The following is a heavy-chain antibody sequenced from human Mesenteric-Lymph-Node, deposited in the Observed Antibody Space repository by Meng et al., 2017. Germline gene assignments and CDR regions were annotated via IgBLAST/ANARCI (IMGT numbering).Heavy chain of an antibody. CDR3: VREVVVVVATLFDY. D-gene: IGHD2-15*01. CDR2: IIPIFVTA. CDR1: GGTFSSYT. Sequence: QVDLVHSGAEVQQSGFSVKVSCKASGGTFSSYTISWVRQARGQGLEWMGRIIPIFVTANHEQKFQGRVTITADEFTSTAYMELRSLISEDTAMYYCVREVVVVVATLFDYCGQASLVTVSS. V-gene: IGHV1-69*15. J-gene: IGHJ4*02.